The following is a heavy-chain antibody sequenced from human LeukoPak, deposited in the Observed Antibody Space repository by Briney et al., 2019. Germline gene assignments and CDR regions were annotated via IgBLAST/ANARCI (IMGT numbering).Heavy chain of an antibody. J-gene: IGHJ4*02. CDR3: AGGPYYYGSAYY. D-gene: IGHD3-10*01. CDR1: GFTFSSYW. Sequence: GGSLRLSCAVSGFTFSSYWMSWVRQAPGKGLEWVANIKQDGSEKYYVDSVKGRFTISRDNAKNSLYLQMNSLRAEDTAVYYCAGGPYYYGSAYYWGQGTLVTVSS. V-gene: IGHV3-7*01. CDR2: IKQDGSEK.